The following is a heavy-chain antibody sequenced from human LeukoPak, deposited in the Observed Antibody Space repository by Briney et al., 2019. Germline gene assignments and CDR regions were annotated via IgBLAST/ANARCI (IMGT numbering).Heavy chain of an antibody. Sequence: GGSLRLSCAASGFTFSSYEMNWVRQAPGKGLEWVSYISSSGSTIYYADSVKGRVTISRDNAKNSLYLQMNSLRAEDTAVYYCAGSSQLPYKLLYYGMDVWGQGTTVTVSS. CDR1: GFTFSSYE. D-gene: IGHD1-26*01. V-gene: IGHV3-48*03. J-gene: IGHJ6*02. CDR2: ISSSGSTI. CDR3: AGSSQLPYKLLYYGMDV.